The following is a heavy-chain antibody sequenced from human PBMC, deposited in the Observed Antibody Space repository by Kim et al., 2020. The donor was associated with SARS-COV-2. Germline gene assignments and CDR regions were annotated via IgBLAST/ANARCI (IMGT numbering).Heavy chain of an antibody. CDR2: ISSSGSTI. CDR1: GFTFSSYE. Sequence: GGSLRLSCAASGFTFSSYEMNWVRQAPGKGLEWVSYISSSGSTIYYADSVKGRFTISRDNAKNSLYLQMNSLRAEDTAVYYCARDSAYSSSRSHYYGMDVWGQGTTVTVSS. D-gene: IGHD6-13*01. CDR3: ARDSAYSSSRSHYYGMDV. J-gene: IGHJ6*02. V-gene: IGHV3-48*03.